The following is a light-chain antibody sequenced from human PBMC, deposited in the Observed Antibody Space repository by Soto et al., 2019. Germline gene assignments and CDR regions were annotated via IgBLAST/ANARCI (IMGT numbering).Light chain of an antibody. V-gene: IGKV1-5*03. J-gene: IGKJ4*01. Sequence: DIQVTQSPSTLSASVGDRVTITCRASQSISTGLAWYQQKPGKAPKLLIYKASSLEGGVPSRFSGSGSGTEFNITISSLQPDDFATYYCQQYNTYPLTFGGGTTVEIK. CDR3: QQYNTYPLT. CDR2: KAS. CDR1: QSISTG.